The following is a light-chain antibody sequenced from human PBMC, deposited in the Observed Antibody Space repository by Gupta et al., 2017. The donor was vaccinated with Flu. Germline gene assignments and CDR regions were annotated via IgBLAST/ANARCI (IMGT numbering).Light chain of an antibody. CDR2: EAS. V-gene: IGKV1-5*03. Sequence: DIQMTQSPPTLSASVGDRVTITCRAGQSLGNWLAWYQQKPGKAPKLLIYEASTLESGVPSRFSGSKSATEFTLTITSLQPDDFATYYCQQYSSFPFTFGPGTKVDVK. CDR3: QQYSSFPFT. CDR1: QSLGNW. J-gene: IGKJ3*01.